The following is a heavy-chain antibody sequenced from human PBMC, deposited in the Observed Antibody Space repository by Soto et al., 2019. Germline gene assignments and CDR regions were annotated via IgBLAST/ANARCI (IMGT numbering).Heavy chain of an antibody. CDR1: GFTVSNNY. V-gene: IGHV3-53*02. J-gene: IGHJ4*02. CDR2: IYSGGST. Sequence: EVHLVETGGGLIQPGGSLRLSCAASGFTVSNNYMRWVRQAPGKGLEWVSLIYSGGSTFYADSVKGRFTISRDNSKNTLFLQMNSLRAEDTAVYFCATYTSLDYWGQGTLVTVSS. D-gene: IGHD2-2*02. CDR3: ATYTSLDY.